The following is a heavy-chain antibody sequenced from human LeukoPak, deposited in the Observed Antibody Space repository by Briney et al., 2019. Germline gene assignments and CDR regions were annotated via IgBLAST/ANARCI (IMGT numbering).Heavy chain of an antibody. D-gene: IGHD3-22*01. V-gene: IGHV4-61*02. CDR1: GGSVSTGSYY. CDR2: IHTSGTM. CDR3: ARGILRDYYDSSGFYHRGGVGY. J-gene: IGHJ4*02. Sequence: SETLSLTCTVSGGSVSTGSYYWSWIRQPAGRGLEWIGRIHTSGTMNYNASLKSRVRISVETSKNQFSLRLSSVTAADTAVYFCARGILRDYYDSSGFYHRGGVGYWGQGTLVTVSS.